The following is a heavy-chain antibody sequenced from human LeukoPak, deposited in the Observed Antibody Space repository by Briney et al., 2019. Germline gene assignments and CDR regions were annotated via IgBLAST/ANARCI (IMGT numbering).Heavy chain of an antibody. CDR1: GFTVGSNF. J-gene: IGHJ4*02. CDR3: ARLYGTFLEWSPYFDY. D-gene: IGHD3-3*02. V-gene: IGHV3-53*04. CDR2: IYSGGST. Sequence: GGSLRLSCAASGFTVGSNFMSWVRQAPGKGLEWVSVIYSGGSTYYADSVKGRFTISRHNSKNTLYLQMDSLRAEDTAVYYCARLYGTFLEWSPYFDYWGQGTLVTVSS.